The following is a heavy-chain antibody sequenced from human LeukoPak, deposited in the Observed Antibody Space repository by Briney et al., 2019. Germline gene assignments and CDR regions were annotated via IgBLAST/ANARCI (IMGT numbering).Heavy chain of an antibody. V-gene: IGHV3-23*01. CDR2: ITDAGDQT. CDR1: GFTFSSYG. CDR3: ADPGNY. Sequence: GGSLRLSCAASGFTFSSYGMSWVRQAPGKGLEWVSTITDAGDQTYYADSVKGRFTISRDNSKTTLSLQMNSPRAEDTAVYYCADPGNYWGQGTLVTVSS. J-gene: IGHJ4*02.